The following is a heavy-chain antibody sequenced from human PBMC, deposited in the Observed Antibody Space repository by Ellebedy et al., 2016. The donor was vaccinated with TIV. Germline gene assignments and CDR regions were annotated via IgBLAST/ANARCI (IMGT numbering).Heavy chain of an antibody. V-gene: IGHV3-48*02. D-gene: IGHD3-16*02. CDR3: ARQTGSYRYKYGLDV. CDR2: ISRMSSQR. J-gene: IGHJ6*02. Sequence: GESLKISCATSGFTFTIYGMHWVRQAPGKGLEWISSISRMSSQRDHADSVKGRFTISRDNAESSLFLQMDSLREEDTAIYYCARQTGSYRYKYGLDVWGQGTRVTVSS. CDR1: GFTFTIYG.